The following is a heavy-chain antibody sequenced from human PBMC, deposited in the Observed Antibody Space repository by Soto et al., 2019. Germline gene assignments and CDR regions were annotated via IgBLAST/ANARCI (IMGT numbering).Heavy chain of an antibody. V-gene: IGHV5-10-1*01. Sequence: KISCKGSGYSFTSYWISWVRQMPGKGLEWMGRIDPSDSYTNYSPSFQGHVTISADKSISTAYLQWSSLKASDTAMYYCASAEEPYYYYYGMDVWGQGTTVTVSS. J-gene: IGHJ6*02. CDR2: IDPSDSYT. D-gene: IGHD1-26*01. CDR1: GYSFTSYW. CDR3: ASAEEPYYYYYGMDV.